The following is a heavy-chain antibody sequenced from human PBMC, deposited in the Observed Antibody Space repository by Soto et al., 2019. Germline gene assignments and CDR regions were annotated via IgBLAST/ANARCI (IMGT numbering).Heavy chain of an antibody. CDR3: ARQESIAVLFDY. V-gene: IGHV4-39*01. CDR1: GDSISSYY. Sequence: PSETMSLTSTVSGDSISSYYGGWIRQPPGKGLEWIGSIYYSGSTYYNPSLKSRVTISVDTSKNQFSLKLSSVTAADTAVYYCARQESIAVLFDYWGQGTLVTVSS. D-gene: IGHD6-19*01. J-gene: IGHJ4*02. CDR2: IYYSGST.